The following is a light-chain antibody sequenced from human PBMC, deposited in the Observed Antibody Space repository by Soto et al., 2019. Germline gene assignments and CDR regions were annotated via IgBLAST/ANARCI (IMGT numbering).Light chain of an antibody. J-gene: IGKJ1*01. CDR3: QQYNSFPRT. CDR2: AVS. Sequence: DIRMTQSPPSLSASVGDKITITCRASQGLNNYLAWYQQKPGAVPKLLIYAVSTLQAGVSSRFSGSGSGTVFTLTINVLQPEDVGTYYCQQYNSFPRTCGQGTKVEIK. V-gene: IGKV1-27*01. CDR1: QGLNNY.